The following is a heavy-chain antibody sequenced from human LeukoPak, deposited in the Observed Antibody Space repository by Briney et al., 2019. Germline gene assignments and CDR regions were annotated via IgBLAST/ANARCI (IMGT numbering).Heavy chain of an antibody. CDR2: IYYSGST. V-gene: IGHV4-59*01. D-gene: IGHD2-15*01. J-gene: IGHJ4*02. CDR1: GGSISSYY. CDR3: ARTQGYCSGGSCYSGDLDY. Sequence: PSETLSLTCTVSGGSISSYYWSWIRQPPGKGLEWIGYIYYSGSTNYNPSLKSRVTISVDTSKNQFSLKLSSVTAADTAVYYCARTQGYCSGGSCYSGDLDYWGQGTLVTVSS.